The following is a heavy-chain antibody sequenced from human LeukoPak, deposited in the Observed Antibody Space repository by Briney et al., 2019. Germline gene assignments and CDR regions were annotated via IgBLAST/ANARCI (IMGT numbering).Heavy chain of an antibody. CDR1: GGSFSGYY. V-gene: IGHV4-34*01. J-gene: IGHJ4*02. CDR2: INHSGST. D-gene: IGHD1-26*01. CDR3: ARRRGARGPFDY. Sequence: SETLSLTCAVYGGSFSGYYWSWIRQPPGKGLEWIGEINHSGSTNYNPSLKSRVTISVDTSKNQFSLKLSSVTAADTAVYYCARRRGARGPFDYWGQGTLVTVPS.